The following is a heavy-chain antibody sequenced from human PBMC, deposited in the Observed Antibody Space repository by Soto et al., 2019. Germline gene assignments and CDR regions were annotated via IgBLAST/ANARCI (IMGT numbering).Heavy chain of an antibody. CDR2: ISYDGTNK. J-gene: IGHJ4*02. V-gene: IGHV3-30-3*01. D-gene: IGHD3-22*01. Sequence: GGSLRLSCAASGFTFSSYSLHWVRQAPGKGLEWVAVISYDGTNKYYADSVKGRFTISRDDSKNTLYLQMNSLRAEDTAVYYCARVASHFYDSSGYVFDYWGQGTLVTVSS. CDR1: GFTFSSYS. CDR3: ARVASHFYDSSGYVFDY.